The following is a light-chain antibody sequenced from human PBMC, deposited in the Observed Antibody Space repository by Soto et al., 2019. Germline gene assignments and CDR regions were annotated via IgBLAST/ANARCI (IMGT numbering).Light chain of an antibody. J-gene: IGKJ3*01. CDR2: AAS. V-gene: IGKV1-9*01. CDR1: QGIFSY. CDR3: QHLDSPPRYT. Sequence: DIQLTQSPSFLSASVGDRVTTTCRASQGIFSYLMWYHQRPGKAPKVLIYAASVLQSGVPSRFSGSGSGTEFTLTISSLQPEDFGTYYCQHLDSPPRYTFGPGTKVEI.